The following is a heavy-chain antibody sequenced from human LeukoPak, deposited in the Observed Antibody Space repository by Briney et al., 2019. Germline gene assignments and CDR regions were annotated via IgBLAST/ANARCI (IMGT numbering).Heavy chain of an antibody. J-gene: IGHJ4*02. CDR1: EFTFSSYA. Sequence: GGSLRLSYAASEFTFSSYAMSWVRQAPGKGLEWVSGISASGGGTYYADSVKGRFTISRDNSKNTLYLQMNSLRAEDTAVYYCARASSTTWYLFDYWGQGTLVTVSS. D-gene: IGHD6-13*01. V-gene: IGHV3-23*01. CDR3: ARASSTTWYLFDY. CDR2: ISASGGGT.